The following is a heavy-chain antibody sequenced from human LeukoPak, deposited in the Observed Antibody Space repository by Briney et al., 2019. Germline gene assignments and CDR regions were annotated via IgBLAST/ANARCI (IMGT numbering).Heavy chain of an antibody. D-gene: IGHD6-19*01. J-gene: IGHJ3*02. Sequence: PGGSLRLSCAASGFTFSSYGMHWVRQAPGKGLEWVAFIRYDGSNKYYADSVKGRFTISRDNAKNSLYLQMNSLRAEDTAVYYCARGSHSSPPAFDIWGQGTMVTVSS. V-gene: IGHV3-30*02. CDR1: GFTFSSYG. CDR2: IRYDGSNK. CDR3: ARGSHSSPPAFDI.